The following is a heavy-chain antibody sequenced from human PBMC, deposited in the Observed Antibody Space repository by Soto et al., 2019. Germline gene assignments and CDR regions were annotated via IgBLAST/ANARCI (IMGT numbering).Heavy chain of an antibody. CDR2: IYHSGST. CDR1: GGSISSSNW. D-gene: IGHD1-26*01. V-gene: IGHV4-4*02. J-gene: IGHJ4*02. Sequence: SETLSLTWAVSGGSISSSNWWSWVRQPPGMGLEWIGEIYHSGSTNYNPSLKSRVTISVDKSKNQFSLKLSSVTAADTAVYYCARWSIVGANGFDYWGQGTLVTVSS. CDR3: ARWSIVGANGFDY.